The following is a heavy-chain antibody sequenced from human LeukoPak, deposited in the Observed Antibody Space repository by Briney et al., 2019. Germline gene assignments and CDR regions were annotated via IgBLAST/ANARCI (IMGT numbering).Heavy chain of an antibody. CDR3: ARDRGDFWSGYYPAAYYYNGMDV. Sequence: PGETLRLSCAASGFTFSSYWMHWVRQAPGKGLVWVSRIICVGPKTSFADSVKGRFTISRDNAKNTLYLQMNSLRAEDTAVYYCARDRGDFWSGYYPAAYYYNGMDVWGQGTRSPS. D-gene: IGHD3-3*01. CDR2: IICVGPKT. J-gene: IGHJ6*02. V-gene: IGHV3-74*01. CDR1: GFTFSSYW.